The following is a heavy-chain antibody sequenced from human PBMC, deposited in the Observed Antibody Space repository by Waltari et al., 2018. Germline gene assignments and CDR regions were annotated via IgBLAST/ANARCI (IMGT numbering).Heavy chain of an antibody. J-gene: IGHJ4*02. CDR3: AKDSGRESSGFALDH. CDR2: ISGDGSSI. D-gene: IGHD3-22*01. Sequence: VQLLESGGGVVQPGGSLRRSWDVCFVNFNRYAISWVRQGAGKGLQWVSTISGDGSSIYYADSVRGRFTISRDNSKTTLNLQMDSLRAEDTAIYYCAKDSGRESSGFALDHWGQGTPVSVSS. CDR1: FVNFNRYA. V-gene: IGHV3-23*01.